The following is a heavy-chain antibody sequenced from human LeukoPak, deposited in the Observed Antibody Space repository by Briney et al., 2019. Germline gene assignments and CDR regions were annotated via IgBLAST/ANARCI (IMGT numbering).Heavy chain of an antibody. V-gene: IGHV4-39*01. J-gene: IGHJ5*02. CDR1: GGSISSSSYY. Sequence: SETLSLTCTVSGGSISSSSYYWGWIRQPTGKWLEWIGSIYYSGSTYYNPSLKSRVTISVDTSKNQFSLKLSSVTAADTAVYYCAGRAPYGFWSGYYDNWFDPWGQGTLVTVSS. D-gene: IGHD3-3*01. CDR3: AGRAPYGFWSGYYDNWFDP. CDR2: IYYSGST.